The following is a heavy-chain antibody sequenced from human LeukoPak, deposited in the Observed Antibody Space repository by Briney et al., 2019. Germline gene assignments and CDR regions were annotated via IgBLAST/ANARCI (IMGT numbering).Heavy chain of an antibody. D-gene: IGHD2-2*02. V-gene: IGHV1-18*01. CDR1: GYSFTSYG. CDR2: MSAYNGKT. J-gene: IGHJ4*02. CDR3: ARGQCSSTSCYRFDPHYFDY. Sequence: GASVKVSCKASGYSFTSYGFNWVRQAPGQGLEWMGWMSAYNGKTNYAHSLQGRVTVTADTSTSTAYMELRSLRSEDTAVYYCARGQCSSTSCYRFDPHYFDYWGQGTLVTVSS.